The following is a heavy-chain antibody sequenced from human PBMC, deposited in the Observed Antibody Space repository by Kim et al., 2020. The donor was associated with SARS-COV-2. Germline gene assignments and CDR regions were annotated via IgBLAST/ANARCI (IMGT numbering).Heavy chain of an antibody. Sequence: SETLSLTCTVSGGSISSSSYYWGWIRQPPGKGLEWIGSIYYSGSTYYNPSLKSRVTISVDTSKNQFSLKLSSVTAADTAVYYCARDIFRSSCWFDPWGQGTLVTVSS. J-gene: IGHJ5*02. CDR1: GGSISSSSYY. CDR2: IYYSGST. D-gene: IGHD6-13*01. V-gene: IGHV4-39*07. CDR3: ARDIFRSSCWFDP.